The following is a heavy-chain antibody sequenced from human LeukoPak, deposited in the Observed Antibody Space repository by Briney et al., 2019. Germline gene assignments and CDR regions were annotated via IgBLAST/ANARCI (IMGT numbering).Heavy chain of an antibody. V-gene: IGHV4-34*01. Sequence: SETLSLTCAVYGGSFSGYYWSWIRQPPGKGLEWIEEINHSGSTNYNPSLESRVTISVDTSKNQFSLKLSSVTAADTAVYYCARGYTMSDYWGQGTLVTVSS. J-gene: IGHJ4*02. CDR1: GGSFSGYY. CDR2: INHSGST. CDR3: ARGYTMSDY. D-gene: IGHD3-22*01.